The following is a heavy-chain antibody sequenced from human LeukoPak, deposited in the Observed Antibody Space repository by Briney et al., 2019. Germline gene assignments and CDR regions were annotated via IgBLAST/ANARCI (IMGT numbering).Heavy chain of an antibody. CDR2: IWYDGSNK. V-gene: IGHV3-33*01. Sequence: GRSLRLSCAASGFTFSSYGMHWVRQAPGKGLEWVAVIWYDGSNKYYADSVKGRFTTSRDNSKNTVFLQMNSLGHEDTAIYYCVIWGDYDVLTGYYVPDYWGQGTLVTVAS. CDR1: GFTFSSYG. D-gene: IGHD3-9*01. CDR3: VIWGDYDVLTGYYVPDY. J-gene: IGHJ4*02.